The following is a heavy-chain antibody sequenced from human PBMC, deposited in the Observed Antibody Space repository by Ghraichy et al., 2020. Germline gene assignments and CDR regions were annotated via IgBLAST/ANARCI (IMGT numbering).Heavy chain of an antibody. CDR1: GYTFTSYD. D-gene: IGHD1-1*01. J-gene: IGHJ6*02. CDR3: ARDRRTYDYESYGMDV. V-gene: IGHV1-8*01. CDR2: MNPNSGNT. Sequence: ASVKVSCKASGYTFTSYDINWVRQATGQGLEWMGWMNPNSGNTGYAQKFQGRVTMTRNTSISTAYMELSSLRSEDTAVYYCARDRRTYDYESYGMDVWGQGTTVTVSS.